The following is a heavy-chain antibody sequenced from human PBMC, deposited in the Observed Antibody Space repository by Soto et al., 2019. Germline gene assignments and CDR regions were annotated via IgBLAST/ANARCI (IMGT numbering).Heavy chain of an antibody. J-gene: IGHJ4*02. CDR3: ARGPSWNAPHY. V-gene: IGHV4-34*01. CDR2: MNHSGST. Sequence: ETLSLTCAVYGGSFSGYYWSWIRQPPGKGLEWIGDMNHSGSTNYNPSLKSRVTISVDTSKNQFSLKLSSVTAADTAVYYCARGPSWNAPHYWGQGTRVTVSS. D-gene: IGHD1-1*01. CDR1: GGSFSGYY.